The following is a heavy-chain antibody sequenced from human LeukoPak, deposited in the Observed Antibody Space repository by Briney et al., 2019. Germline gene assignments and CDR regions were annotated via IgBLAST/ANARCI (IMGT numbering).Heavy chain of an antibody. CDR1: GGSFSGYY. CDR2: INHSGST. D-gene: IGHD3-16*01. V-gene: IGHV4-34*01. CDR3: ARGLNEGGIDP. Sequence: SETLSLTCAVYGGSFSGYYWSWIRQPPGKGLEWIGEINHSGSTNYNPSLKSRVTISVDTSKNQFSLKLSSVTAADTAVYYCARGLNEGGIDPWGQGTLVTVSS. J-gene: IGHJ5*02.